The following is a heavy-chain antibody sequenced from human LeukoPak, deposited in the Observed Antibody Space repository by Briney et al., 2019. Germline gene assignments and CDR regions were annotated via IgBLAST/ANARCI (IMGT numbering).Heavy chain of an antibody. CDR1: GYTFTNYW. CDR2: IYPGDSDT. D-gene: IGHD3-9*01. J-gene: IGHJ4*02. Sequence: LGESLKISCQGSGYTFTNYWIGWVRQMPGKGLEWMGIIYPGDSDTRYSPSFQGQVTISADKSISTAYLQWSSLKASDTAMYYCARHVALYYDILSAVDYWGQGTLVTVSS. V-gene: IGHV5-51*01. CDR3: ARHVALYYDILSAVDY.